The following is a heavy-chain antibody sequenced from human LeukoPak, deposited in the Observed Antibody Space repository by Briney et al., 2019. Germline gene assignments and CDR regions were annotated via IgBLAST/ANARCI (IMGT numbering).Heavy chain of an antibody. V-gene: IGHV3-43D*03. CDR2: ISWDGGST. Sequence: GGSLRLSCAASGFTFSSYWMSWVRQAPGKGLEWVSVISWDGGSTYYADSVKGRFTISRDNSKNSLYLQMNSLRAEDTALYYCAKDKGGYTYGFDAFDIWGQGTMVTVSS. CDR1: GFTFSSYW. J-gene: IGHJ3*02. D-gene: IGHD5-18*01. CDR3: AKDKGGYTYGFDAFDI.